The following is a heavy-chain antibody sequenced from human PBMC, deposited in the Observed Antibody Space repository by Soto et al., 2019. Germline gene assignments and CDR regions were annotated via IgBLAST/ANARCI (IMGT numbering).Heavy chain of an antibody. V-gene: IGHV3-30*03. CDR3: VRAVTGSTLDY. CDR1: GFTFSSYG. D-gene: IGHD2-21*02. Sequence: QVQLVESGGGVVQPGRSLRLSCAASGFTFSSYGMHWVRQAPGKGLEWVAVISYDAENEYYADSVKGRFTISRDNSKNTLFLQMSSLKTEDTAVYYCVRAVTGSTLDYWGQGTLVTVSS. J-gene: IGHJ4*02. CDR2: ISYDAENE.